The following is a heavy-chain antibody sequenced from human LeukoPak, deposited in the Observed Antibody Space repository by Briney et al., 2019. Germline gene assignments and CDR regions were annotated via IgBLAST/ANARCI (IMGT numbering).Heavy chain of an antibody. CDR3: ARDFSSGSYLGYYYMDV. CDR2: INPSGGST. CDR1: GYTFTSYY. Sequence: ASVKVSCKASGYTFTSYYMHWVRQAPGQGLEWMGIINPSGGSTSYAQKFQGRVTMTRDMSTSTVYMELSSLRSEDTAVYYRARDFSSGSYLGYYYMDVWGKGTTVTVSS. V-gene: IGHV1-46*01. D-gene: IGHD1-26*01. J-gene: IGHJ6*03.